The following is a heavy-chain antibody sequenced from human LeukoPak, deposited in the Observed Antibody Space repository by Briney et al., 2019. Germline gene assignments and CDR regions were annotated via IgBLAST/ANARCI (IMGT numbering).Heavy chain of an antibody. Sequence: AGGSLRLSCAASGFTVSSKYMTWVRQAPGKGLERVSAIYIDGRTFYPDSAKGRFTISRDSSKNSLYLQMNSLRVEDTAVYYCARLWPMDVWGQGTTVTVSS. J-gene: IGHJ6*02. V-gene: IGHV3-66*01. CDR3: ARLWPMDV. CDR1: GFTVSSKY. CDR2: IYIDGRT. D-gene: IGHD6-25*01.